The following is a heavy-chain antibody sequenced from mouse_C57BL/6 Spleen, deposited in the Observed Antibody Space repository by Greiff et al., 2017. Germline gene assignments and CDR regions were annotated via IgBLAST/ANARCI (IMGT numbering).Heavy chain of an antibody. CDR1: GFTFSSYT. D-gene: IGHD2-3*01. CDR2: ISGGGGNT. CDR3: ARLDGYYGDAMDY. J-gene: IGHJ4*01. Sequence: EVKVEESGGGLVKPGGSLKLSCAASGFTFSSYTMSWVRQTPEKRLEWVATISGGGGNTYYPDSVKGRFTISRDNAKNTLYLQMSSLRSEDTALYYCARLDGYYGDAMDYWGQGTSVTVSS. V-gene: IGHV5-9*01.